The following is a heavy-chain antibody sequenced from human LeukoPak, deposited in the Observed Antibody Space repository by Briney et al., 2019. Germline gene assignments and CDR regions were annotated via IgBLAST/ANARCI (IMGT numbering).Heavy chain of an antibody. D-gene: IGHD3-22*01. V-gene: IGHV3-66*01. CDR2: IYSDGTT. Sequence: GGSLRLSCAPSGFTVSSNYMSWVRQAPGKGLEWVSVIYSDGTTHFADSVKGRFTISRDNSKNTLYPQLNSLRAEDTAVYYCARSASYDSSSYYIYYYMDVWGKGTTVTISS. J-gene: IGHJ6*03. CDR1: GFTVSSNY. CDR3: ARSASYDSSSYYIYYYMDV.